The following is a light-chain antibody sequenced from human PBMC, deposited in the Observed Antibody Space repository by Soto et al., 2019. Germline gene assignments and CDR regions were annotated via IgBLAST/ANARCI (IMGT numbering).Light chain of an antibody. CDR3: QYYGSSSMYT. Sequence: EIVLTQSPGTLSLSPGERATLSCRASQSFSTSFLAWYQQKPGQAPRLLIYGASKRTTGVPDRFSGSGSGTDFTLTISRLEPADFAVNYCQYYGSSSMYTFGPGTKLEIK. J-gene: IGKJ2*01. V-gene: IGKV3-20*01. CDR1: QSFSTSF. CDR2: GAS.